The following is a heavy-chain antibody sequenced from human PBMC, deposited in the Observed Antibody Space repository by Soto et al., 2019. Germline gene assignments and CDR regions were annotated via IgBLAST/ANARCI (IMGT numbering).Heavy chain of an antibody. CDR2: IYYSGST. CDR1: GDSISTYY. Sequence: SETLSLTCTVSGDSISTYYWSWIRQPPGKGLEWIGYIYYSGSTNYNPSLKSRVTISVDTSKNQFSLKLSSVTAADTAVYYCAREEYSSSAVDYWGQGTLVTVSS. CDR3: AREEYSSSAVDY. V-gene: IGHV4-59*01. D-gene: IGHD6-6*01. J-gene: IGHJ4*02.